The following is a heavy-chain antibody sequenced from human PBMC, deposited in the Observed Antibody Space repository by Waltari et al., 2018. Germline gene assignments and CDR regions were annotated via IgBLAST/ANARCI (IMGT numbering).Heavy chain of an antibody. J-gene: IGHJ4*02. V-gene: IGHV4-34*01. CDR2: INHSGST. CDR3: ARSRQGKWLRLRFDY. D-gene: IGHD5-12*01. Sequence: QVQLQQWGARLLKPSETLSLTCAVYGGSFSDYYWSWIRQPPGKGLEWIGEINHSGSTGYNPSLKSRVTISVDTSKNQFSLKLSSVTAADTAVYYCARSRQGKWLRLRFDYWGQGTLITVSS. CDR1: GGSFSDYY.